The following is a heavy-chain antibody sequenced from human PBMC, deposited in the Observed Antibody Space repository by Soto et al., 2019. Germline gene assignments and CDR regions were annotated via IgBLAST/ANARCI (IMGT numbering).Heavy chain of an antibody. CDR1: GIDLENYG. J-gene: IGHJ4*02. V-gene: IGHV3-30*18. CDR3: VKDGGGVRYNYNIRGDS. CDR2: ISSDGTTK. D-gene: IGHD5-18*01. Sequence: QVQLVESGGGVVHPGRSLRLSCVASGIDLENYGIHWVRQAPGEGLEWVAVISSDGTTKSYIDSVRGRFTISRDNSRGTGFLKRNSLRRETTAMYYVVKDGGGVRYNYNIRGDSWGQGTQVTVSS.